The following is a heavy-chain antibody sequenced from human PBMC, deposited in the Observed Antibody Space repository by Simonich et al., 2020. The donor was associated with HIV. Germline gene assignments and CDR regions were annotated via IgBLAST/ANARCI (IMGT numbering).Heavy chain of an antibody. CDR1: GYTFIDYC. D-gene: IGHD6-13*01. Sequence: QVQLVQSGSELKKPGASVKVPCKAPGYTFIDYCVHWVRPDPGKGLEWMGWSNPYREATEFAQKFQGRVTLTRDTSITTAYMEVSRLTSDDTAVYYCAREGNQLEDAFNIWGQGTMVTVSS. V-gene: IGHV1-2*02. J-gene: IGHJ3*02. CDR3: AREGNQLEDAFNI. CDR2: SNPYREAT.